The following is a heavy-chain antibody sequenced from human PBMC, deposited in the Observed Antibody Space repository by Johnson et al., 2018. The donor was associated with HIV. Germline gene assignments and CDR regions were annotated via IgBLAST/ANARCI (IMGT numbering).Heavy chain of an antibody. V-gene: IGHV3-30-3*01. CDR1: GFTFSTYA. J-gene: IGHJ3*02. CDR2: ISYDGSNK. Sequence: QVQLVESGGGVVQPGRSLRLSCAASGFTFSTYAMHWVRQAPGKGLEWVALISYDGSNKYYADSVKGRFSISRDNSKNIGYLQMNSLRAEDTAVYYCARAVARGQWLANGYIWGQGTMVTVSS. CDR3: ARAVARGQWLANGYI. D-gene: IGHD6-19*01.